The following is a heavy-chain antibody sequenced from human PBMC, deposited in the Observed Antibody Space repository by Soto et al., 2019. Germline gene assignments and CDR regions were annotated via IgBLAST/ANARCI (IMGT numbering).Heavy chain of an antibody. CDR3: VRDSDGSGAYYTDF. V-gene: IGHV1-18*01. CDR1: GYTFPNYG. D-gene: IGHD3-10*01. Sequence: GAAVKVSCKASGYTFPNYGITWVRQAPGQGLEWMGWISAYKTNIKYAQKFQGRVTLTTDTSTSTAYMQLRSLGSDDTAIYYCVRDSDGSGAYYTDFWGQGTLVTLSS. CDR2: ISAYKTNI. J-gene: IGHJ4*02.